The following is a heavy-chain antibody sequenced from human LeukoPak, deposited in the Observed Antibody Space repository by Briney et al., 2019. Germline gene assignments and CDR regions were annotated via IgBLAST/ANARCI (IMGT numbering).Heavy chain of an antibody. J-gene: IGHJ5*02. D-gene: IGHD3-22*01. Sequence: SGGSLRLSGAASGFTFSSYAMNWVRQAPGKGLEWVGRIRSNSDGGTIGYAAPVKGRFALSRDDSKNTLHLQMNSLQTEDTAVYYCATDFYDTTWGQGTLVTVSS. CDR3: ATDFYDTT. CDR2: IRSNSDGGTI. V-gene: IGHV3-15*07. CDR1: GFTFSSYA.